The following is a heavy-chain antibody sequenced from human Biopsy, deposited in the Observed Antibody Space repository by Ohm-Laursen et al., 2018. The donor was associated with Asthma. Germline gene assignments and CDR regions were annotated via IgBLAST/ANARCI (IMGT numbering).Heavy chain of an antibody. D-gene: IGHD3-3*01. V-gene: IGHV4-34*01. Sequence: SDTLSLTCGMYGPSSSAYYWTWIRQTPGKGLEWIGESDHRGNTNTNATLKSRVTISKAKSANESSLKMKSVTAADTAIYYCARGPEWSGLDIWGQGTTVTVSS. J-gene: IGHJ6*02. CDR3: ARGPEWSGLDI. CDR2: SDHRGNT. CDR1: GPSSSAYY.